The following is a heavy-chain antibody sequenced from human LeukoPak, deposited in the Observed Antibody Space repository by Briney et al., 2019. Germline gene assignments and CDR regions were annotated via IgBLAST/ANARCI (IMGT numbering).Heavy chain of an antibody. CDR1: GYTFTGYY. V-gene: IGHV1-2*02. D-gene: IGHD6-19*01. CDR2: INPNSGGT. J-gene: IGHJ3*02. CDR3: ARDRGSGWRSDAFDI. Sequence: ASVKVSCKASGYTFTGYYMHWVRQAPGQGLEWMGWINPNSGGTNYAQKFQGRVTTTRDTSISTAYMELSSLRSEDTAVYYCARDRGSGWRSDAFDIWGQGTMVTVSS.